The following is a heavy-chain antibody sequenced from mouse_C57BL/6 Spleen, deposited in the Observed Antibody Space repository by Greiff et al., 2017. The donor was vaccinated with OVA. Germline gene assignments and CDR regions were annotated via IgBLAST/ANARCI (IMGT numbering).Heavy chain of an antibody. J-gene: IGHJ2*01. CDR1: GFNIKDDY. CDR2: IDPENGDT. D-gene: IGHD2-3*01. Sequence: VHVKQSGAELVRPGASVKLSCTASGFNIKDDYMHWVKQRPEQGLEWIGWIDPENGDTEYASKFQGKATITADTSSNTAYLQLSSLTSEDTAVYYCTTDGYVDYWGQGTTLTVSS. V-gene: IGHV14-4*01. CDR3: TTDGYVDY.